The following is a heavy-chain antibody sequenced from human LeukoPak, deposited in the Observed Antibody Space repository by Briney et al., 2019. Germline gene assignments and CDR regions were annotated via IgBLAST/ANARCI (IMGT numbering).Heavy chain of an antibody. D-gene: IGHD1-26*01. CDR2: IYTSGST. J-gene: IGHJ4*02. CDR1: GGSISSGPYY. Sequence: SETLSLTCTVSGGSISSGPYYWSWIRQPAGKGLEWIGRIYTSGSTNYNPSLKSRVTISLDTSKNQFSLKLSSVTAADTSVYYCAREGGGSYSTSLFDYWGQGTLVTVSS. CDR3: AREGGGSYSTSLFDY. V-gene: IGHV4-61*02.